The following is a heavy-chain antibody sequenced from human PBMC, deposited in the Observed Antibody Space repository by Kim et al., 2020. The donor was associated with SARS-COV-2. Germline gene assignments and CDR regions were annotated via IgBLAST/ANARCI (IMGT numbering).Heavy chain of an antibody. Sequence: GGSLRLSCAASGFTFSSYDMHWVRQATGKGLEWVSAIGTAGDTYYPGSVKGRFTISRENAKNSLYLQMNSLRAGDTAVYYCARARAYLGFDYWGQGTLVTVSS. CDR2: IGTAGDT. CDR3: ARARAYLGFDY. V-gene: IGHV3-13*01. J-gene: IGHJ4*02. CDR1: GFTFSSYD.